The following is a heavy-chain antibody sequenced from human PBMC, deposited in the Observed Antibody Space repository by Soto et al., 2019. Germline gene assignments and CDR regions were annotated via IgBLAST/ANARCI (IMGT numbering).Heavy chain of an antibody. CDR3: VKDMGGWGAAAGLKDD. CDR2: ISWNSGSI. D-gene: IGHD6-25*01. CDR1: GFTFDEYA. V-gene: IGHV3-9*01. J-gene: IGHJ4*02. Sequence: EVQLVESGGGLVQPGRSLRLSCAASGFTFDEYAMHWVRQAPGKGLEWVSGISWNSGSIGYADSVRGRFTISRDNTKNSLDLQMSSLSPEATALYYGVKDMGGWGAAAGLKDDWGQGTLVTVSS.